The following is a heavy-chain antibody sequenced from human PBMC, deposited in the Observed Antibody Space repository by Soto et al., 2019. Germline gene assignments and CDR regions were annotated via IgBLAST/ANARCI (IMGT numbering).Heavy chain of an antibody. V-gene: IGHV3-23*01. CDR1: GFTFSSYA. CDR2: ISGSGGKT. J-gene: IGHJ4*02. D-gene: IGHD3-3*01. Sequence: LGGSLRLSCAASGFTFSSYAMSWVRQAPGKGLEWVSAISGSGGKTFYADSVKGRFSISRDTSQSTLYLQMNSLRADDTAMYYCARWSYLDYWGQGTRVTVSS. CDR3: ARWSYLDY.